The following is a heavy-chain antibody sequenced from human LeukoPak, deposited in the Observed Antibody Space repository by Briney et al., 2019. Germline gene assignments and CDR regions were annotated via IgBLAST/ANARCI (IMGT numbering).Heavy chain of an antibody. CDR1: GGSFSGFY. CDR2: INHSGST. V-gene: IGHV4-34*01. D-gene: IGHD3-22*01. CDR3: ATLGEYCDSSGYYYN. J-gene: IGHJ4*02. Sequence: SETLSLTCAVYGGSFSGFYWSWIRQPPGKGLEWIGEINHSGSTYYNPSLKSRVTISVDTSKNQFSLKLTSVTAADTAVYYCATLGEYCDSSGYYYNWGQGTLATVSS.